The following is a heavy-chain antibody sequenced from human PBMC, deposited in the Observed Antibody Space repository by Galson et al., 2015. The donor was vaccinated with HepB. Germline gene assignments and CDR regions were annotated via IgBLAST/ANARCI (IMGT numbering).Heavy chain of an antibody. Sequence: QSGAEVKKPGESLKISCRGSGQSFTNYWIAWVRQMPGKGLDLMGIIYPIDSETIYSPSFQGQVTISADRSLATAYLQWSRLKASDTAIYYCARGAMGSTRPDYFDYWGQGTLVTVSS. D-gene: IGHD1-26*01. CDR2: IYPIDSET. J-gene: IGHJ4*02. V-gene: IGHV5-51*01. CDR1: GQSFTNYW. CDR3: ARGAMGSTRPDYFDY.